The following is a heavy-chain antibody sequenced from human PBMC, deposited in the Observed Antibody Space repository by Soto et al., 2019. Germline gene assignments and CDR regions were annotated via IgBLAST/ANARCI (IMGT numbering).Heavy chain of an antibody. D-gene: IGHD2-8*01. V-gene: IGHV5-10-1*01. Sequence: GETLKISCKGSGYSFTSYWISWVRQMPGKGLEWMGRIDPSDSYTNYSPSFQGHVTISADKSISTAYLQWSSLKASDTAMYYCARQWIVLMVYATPTRFDPWGQGTLVTVSS. J-gene: IGHJ5*02. CDR3: ARQWIVLMVYATPTRFDP. CDR1: GYSFTSYW. CDR2: IDPSDSYT.